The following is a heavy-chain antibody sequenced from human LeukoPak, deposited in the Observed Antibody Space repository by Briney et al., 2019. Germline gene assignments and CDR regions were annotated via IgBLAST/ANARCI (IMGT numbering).Heavy chain of an antibody. J-gene: IGHJ3*02. D-gene: IGHD3-22*01. CDR2: ISWNSGSI. Sequence: GGSLRLSCAASGFTFDDYAMHWVRQAPGKGLEWVSGISWNSGSIGYADSVKGRFTISRDNAKNSLYLQMNSLRAEDTALYYCAKDSSNYYDSSGYGGNAFDIWGQGTMVTVSS. CDR1: GFTFDDYA. CDR3: AKDSSNYYDSSGYGGNAFDI. V-gene: IGHV3-9*01.